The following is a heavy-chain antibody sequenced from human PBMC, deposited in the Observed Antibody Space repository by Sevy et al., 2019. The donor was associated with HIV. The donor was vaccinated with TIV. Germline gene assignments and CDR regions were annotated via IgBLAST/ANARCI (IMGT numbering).Heavy chain of an antibody. CDR2: ISYNGRNQ. D-gene: IGHD2-15*01. CDR1: GFSLSDHA. CDR3: AGFVGYCSGGRCSIIDF. Sequence: GGSLRLSCAASGFSLSDHAVSWVRQTPGKGLEWLAVISYNGRNQYNADSVKGRFTISKDDSKNTLYLQLNSLRAEDTAVYYCAGFVGYCSGGRCSIIDFWGQGTLVTVSS. V-gene: IGHV3-30*04. J-gene: IGHJ4*02.